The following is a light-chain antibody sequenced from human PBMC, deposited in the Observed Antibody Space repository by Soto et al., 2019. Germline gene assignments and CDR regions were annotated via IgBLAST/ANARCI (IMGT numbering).Light chain of an antibody. CDR1: SGDIGDYNY. CDR3: CSYTRSGTLI. CDR2: DVS. J-gene: IGLJ1*01. V-gene: IGLV2-14*01. Sequence: QSALTQPASVSGSPGQSITISCVGTSGDIGDYNYVSWYQQHPAKVPKVKIYDVSNRPSGVSYRFSGTKSGNTASLTVSGLQAEDEADYYCCSYTRSGTLIFGTGTKLTVL.